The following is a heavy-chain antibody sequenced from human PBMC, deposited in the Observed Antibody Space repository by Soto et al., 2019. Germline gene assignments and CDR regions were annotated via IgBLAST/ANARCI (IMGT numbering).Heavy chain of an antibody. Sequence: GGSLRLSCAASGFTFNIYSMNWVRQAPGKGLEWVSYISSSSSTIYYADSVKGRFTISRDNAKNSPYLQMNSLRAEDTAVYYCVRIGGGSPDDYWGQTPLVTVSS. CDR1: GFTFNIYS. CDR3: VRIGGGSPDDY. J-gene: IGHJ4*02. CDR2: ISSSSSTI. V-gene: IGHV3-48*01.